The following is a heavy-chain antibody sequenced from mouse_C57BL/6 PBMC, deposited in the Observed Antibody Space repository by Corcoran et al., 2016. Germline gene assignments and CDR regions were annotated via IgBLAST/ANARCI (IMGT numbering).Heavy chain of an antibody. CDR2: IYWDDDK. V-gene: IGHV8-12*01. D-gene: IGHD3-2*02. CDR1: GFSLSPSGMG. Sequence: QVTMIESCPGILQSSKTLSLTCSFSGFSLSPSGMGVSWVRQPSGKGLEWLAHIYWDDDKRYNPSLKSRLTISKDTSRNQVFLKITSVDTADTATYYCARSSGWFAYWGQGTLVTVSA. J-gene: IGHJ3*01. CDR3: ARSSGWFAY.